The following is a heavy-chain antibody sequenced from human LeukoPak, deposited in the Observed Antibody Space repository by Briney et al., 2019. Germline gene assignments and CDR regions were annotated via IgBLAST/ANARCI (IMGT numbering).Heavy chain of an antibody. J-gene: IGHJ4*02. D-gene: IGHD3-3*01. CDR2: ISSSSSYI. V-gene: IGHV3-21*01. CDR1: GFTFSSYS. CDR3: ARGPPALGVVIMTFDY. Sequence: PGGSLRLSCAASGFTFSSYSMNWVRQAPGKGLEWVSSISSSSSYIYYADSVKGRFTISRDNAKNSLYLQMNSLRAEDTAVYYCARGPPALGVVIMTFDYWGQETLVTVSS.